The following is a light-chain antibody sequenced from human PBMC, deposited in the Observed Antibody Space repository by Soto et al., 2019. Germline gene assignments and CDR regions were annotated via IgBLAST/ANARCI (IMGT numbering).Light chain of an antibody. V-gene: IGLV1-47*02. CDR2: NNN. CDR1: TSNLGSHF. CDR3: AAWDDSLSGPV. J-gene: IGLJ3*02. Sequence: QSVLTQPPSASGTPGQRVTISCSGSTSNLGSHFVYWYQQLPGTAPKLLIYNNNQRPSRVPDRFSGSKSGTSASLAISGLRSDDESDYYCAAWDDSLSGPVFGGGTKVTVL.